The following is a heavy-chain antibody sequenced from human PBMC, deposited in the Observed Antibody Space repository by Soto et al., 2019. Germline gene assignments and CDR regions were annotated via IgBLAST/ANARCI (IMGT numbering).Heavy chain of an antibody. CDR3: VREIPSQDSSNWIYWYFDL. CDR2: IWNDGTKE. CDR1: GFVYSTYA. V-gene: IGHV3-33*01. J-gene: IGHJ2*01. D-gene: IGHD6-13*01. Sequence: VQLVESGGGVVQPGRSLRLSCAASGFVYSTYAMHWVRLSPGKGLEWVALIWNDGTKEYYVDSVKGRFTISRDNSQNTLKMQMDSLRAEDTAVYFCVREIPSQDSSNWIYWYFDLWGRGTQVNVSS.